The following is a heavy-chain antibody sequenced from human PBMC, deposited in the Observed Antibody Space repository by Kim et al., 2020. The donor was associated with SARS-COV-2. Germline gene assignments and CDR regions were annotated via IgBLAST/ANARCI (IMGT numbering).Heavy chain of an antibody. CDR1: GFTFSSYG. Sequence: GGSLRLSCAASGFTFSSYGMHWVRQAPGKGLEWVAVIWYDGSNKYYADSVKGRFTISRDNSKNTLYLQMNSLRAEDTAVYYCAREMQGYYYDRRDRYYYYGMDVWGQGTTVTVSS. CDR2: IWYDGSNK. D-gene: IGHD3-22*01. V-gene: IGHV3-33*01. J-gene: IGHJ6*02. CDR3: AREMQGYYYDRRDRYYYYGMDV.